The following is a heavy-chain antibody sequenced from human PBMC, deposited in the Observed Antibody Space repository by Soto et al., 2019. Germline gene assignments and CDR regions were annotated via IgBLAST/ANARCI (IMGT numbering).Heavy chain of an antibody. CDR2: VYYSGST. CDR1: GGSISSSSYY. Sequence: PLETLSLTCTVSGGSISSSSYYWGRVRQPPGKGLEWIGSVYYSGSTYYNPSLKSRVTISVDTSKNQFSLKLSSVTAADTAVYYCARYQGYDFWSGTSAGWFDPWGQGTLVTVSS. J-gene: IGHJ5*02. V-gene: IGHV4-39*01. CDR3: ARYQGYDFWSGTSAGWFDP. D-gene: IGHD3-3*01.